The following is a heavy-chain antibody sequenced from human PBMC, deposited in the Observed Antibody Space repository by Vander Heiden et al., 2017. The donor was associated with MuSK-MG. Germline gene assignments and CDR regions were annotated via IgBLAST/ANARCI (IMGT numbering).Heavy chain of an antibody. CDR3: ARTPITVTTPSPFDY. J-gene: IGHJ4*02. D-gene: IGHD4-17*01. CDR1: GYTFTGYY. V-gene: IGHV1-2*02. CDR2: INTNGGGT. Sequence: QVQLVQSGAEVKKPGASVKVSCKASGYTFTGYYMHWVRQAPGQGLEWMGWINTNGGGTNYAQKFQGRVTMTRDTSISTAYMELSRLRSDDTAVYYCARTPITVTTPSPFDYWGQGTLVTVSS.